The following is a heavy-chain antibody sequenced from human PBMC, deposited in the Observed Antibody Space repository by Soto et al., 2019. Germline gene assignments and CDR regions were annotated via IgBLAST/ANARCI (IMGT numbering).Heavy chain of an antibody. D-gene: IGHD2-8*01. V-gene: IGHV3-23*01. J-gene: IGHJ3*02. CDR1: GFAFSSYA. CDR3: AKDDCTNGVCYSFAFDI. Sequence: EVQLLESGGGLVQPGGSLRLSCAASGFAFSSYAMSWVRQAPGKGLEWVSAISGSGGSTYYADSVKGRFTISRDNSKYTLYLQMNSLRAEDTAVYYCAKDDCTNGVCYSFAFDIWGQGTMVTVSS. CDR2: ISGSGGST.